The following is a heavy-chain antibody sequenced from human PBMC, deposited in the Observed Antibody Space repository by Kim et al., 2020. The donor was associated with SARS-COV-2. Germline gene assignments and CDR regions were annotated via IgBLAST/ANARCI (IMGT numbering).Heavy chain of an antibody. J-gene: IGHJ3*01. D-gene: IGHD6-19*01. CDR3: ATLPSASGAFDV. V-gene: IGHV1-3*01. Sequence: YSQKFQDRLTITGDTSAGTAYMELSSLTSEDTAVYYCATLPSASGAFDVWGQGTLVTVSS.